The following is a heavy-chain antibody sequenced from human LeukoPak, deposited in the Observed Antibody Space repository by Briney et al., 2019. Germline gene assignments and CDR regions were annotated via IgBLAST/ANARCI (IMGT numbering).Heavy chain of an antibody. CDR1: GFTFSSYA. V-gene: IGHV3-23*01. D-gene: IGHD5-12*01. CDR2: ICGSGGST. Sequence: PGASLRLSCAASGFTFSSYAMSWVRQAPGKGLEWVSAICGSGGSTYYADSVKGRFTISRDNSKNTLYLQMNSLRAEDTAVYYCAKRAGGYSGYGSLVSDYWGQGTLVTVSS. J-gene: IGHJ4*02. CDR3: AKRAGGYSGYGSLVSDY.